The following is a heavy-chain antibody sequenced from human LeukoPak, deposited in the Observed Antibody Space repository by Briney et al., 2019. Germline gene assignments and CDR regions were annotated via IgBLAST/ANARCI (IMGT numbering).Heavy chain of an antibody. CDR1: GGTFSSYA. CDR2: VDPEDGET. D-gene: IGHD1-26*01. V-gene: IGHV1-69-2*01. J-gene: IGHJ4*02. Sequence: ASVKVSCKASGGTFSSYAISWVRQAPGKGLEWMGLVDPEDGETIYAEKFQGRVTITADTSTDTAYMELSSLRSEDTAVYYCAPTIVGATPCFDYWGQGTLVTVSS. CDR3: APTIVGATPCFDY.